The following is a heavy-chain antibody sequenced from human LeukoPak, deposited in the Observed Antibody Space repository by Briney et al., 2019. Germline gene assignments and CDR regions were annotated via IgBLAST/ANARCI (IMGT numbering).Heavy chain of an antibody. D-gene: IGHD4-17*01. V-gene: IGHV3-23*01. J-gene: IGHJ4*02. Sequence: VQPGGSLRLSCAASGFIFSTYAMSWVRQAPGKGLEWVSSISNSGSNTYYADSVKGRFTLSRDNSNNTVYLQMNSLRAEDTAVYYCAREKGYGDNYYFDYWGQGILVTVSS. CDR2: ISNSGSNT. CDR1: GFIFSTYA. CDR3: AREKGYGDNYYFDY.